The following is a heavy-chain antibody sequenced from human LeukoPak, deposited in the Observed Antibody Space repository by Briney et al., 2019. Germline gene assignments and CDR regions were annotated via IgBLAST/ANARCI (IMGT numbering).Heavy chain of an antibody. D-gene: IGHD4-11*01. Sequence: GGSLRLSCAASGFTFSSYSMNWVRQAPGKGLEWVSSISSSSSYIYHADSVKGRFTISRDNAKNSLYLQMNSLRAEDTAVYYCARDGSNSNWFDPWGQGTLVTVSS. CDR3: ARDGSNSNWFDP. V-gene: IGHV3-21*01. J-gene: IGHJ5*02. CDR1: GFTFSSYS. CDR2: ISSSSSYI.